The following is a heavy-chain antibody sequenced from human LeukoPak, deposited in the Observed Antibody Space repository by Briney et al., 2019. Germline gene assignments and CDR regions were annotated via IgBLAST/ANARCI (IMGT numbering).Heavy chain of an antibody. CDR1: GYSFTSYW. V-gene: IGHV5-51*01. D-gene: IGHD3-3*01. Sequence: KDGESLKISCKGSGYSFTSYWIGWVRQMPGKGLEWMGIIYPGDSDTRYSPSFQGQVTISADKSISAAYLQWSSLKASDTAMYYCARQHDFWSGQSDYWGQGTLVTVSS. J-gene: IGHJ4*02. CDR2: IYPGDSDT. CDR3: ARQHDFWSGQSDY.